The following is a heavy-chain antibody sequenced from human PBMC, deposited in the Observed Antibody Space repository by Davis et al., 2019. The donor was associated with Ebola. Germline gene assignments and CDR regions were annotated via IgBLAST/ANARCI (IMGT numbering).Heavy chain of an antibody. D-gene: IGHD5-12*01. Sequence: GGSLRLSCEASGFTFSTYWMSWVRQAPGKGLEWVSVIYSGGSTYYADSVKGRFTISRDDAKRSLFLQMNSLRAEDTAVYYCVPGTWIRGQGSLVTVSS. V-gene: IGHV3-66*01. CDR1: GFTFSTYW. CDR2: IYSGGST. CDR3: VPGTWI. J-gene: IGHJ4*02.